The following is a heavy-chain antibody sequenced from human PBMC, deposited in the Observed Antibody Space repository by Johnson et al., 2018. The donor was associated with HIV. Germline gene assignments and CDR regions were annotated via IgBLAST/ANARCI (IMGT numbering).Heavy chain of an antibody. CDR2: INWNGGST. J-gene: IGHJ3*02. D-gene: IGHD6-6*01. CDR3: ARGRIAARPHAFDI. Sequence: VQPGGSLRLSCAASGFTFSSYWMSWVRQAPGKGLEWVSGINWNGGSTGYADSVKGRFTISRDNAKNSLYLQMNSLRAEDTALYYCARGRIAARPHAFDIWGQGTMVTVSS. CDR1: GFTFSSYW. V-gene: IGHV3-20*04.